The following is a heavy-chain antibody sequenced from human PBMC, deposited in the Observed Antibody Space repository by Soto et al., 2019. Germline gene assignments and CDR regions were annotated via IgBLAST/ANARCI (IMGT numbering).Heavy chain of an antibody. V-gene: IGHV1-69*13. CDR1: GGTFSSYA. CDR2: IIPIFGTA. J-gene: IGHJ6*02. D-gene: IGHD3-3*01. Sequence: ASVKVSCKASGGTFSSYAISWVRQAPGQGLEWMGGIIPIFGTANYAQKFQGRVTLTADESTSTAYMERRSLRSEDTAVYYCARSLRRFLDWLQPKPQAPLVSDYYYGMDVWGQGTTVTVSS. CDR3: ARSLRRFLDWLQPKPQAPLVSDYYYGMDV.